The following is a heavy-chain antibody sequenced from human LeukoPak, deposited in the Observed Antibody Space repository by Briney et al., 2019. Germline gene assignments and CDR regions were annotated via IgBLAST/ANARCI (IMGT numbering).Heavy chain of an antibody. V-gene: IGHV1-69*13. J-gene: IGHJ4*02. CDR1: GGTFSSYA. D-gene: IGHD3-10*01. CDR3: ARVPSLTIRGLIFDY. Sequence: ASVKVSYKASGGTFSSYAISWVRQAPGQGLEWMGGIIPIFGTANYAQKFQGRVTITADESTSTAYMELSSLRSEDTAVYYCARVPSLTIRGLIFDYWGQGTLVTVSS. CDR2: IIPIFGTA.